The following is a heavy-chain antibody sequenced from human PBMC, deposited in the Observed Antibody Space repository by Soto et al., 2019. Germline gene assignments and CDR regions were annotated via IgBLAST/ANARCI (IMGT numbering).Heavy chain of an antibody. CDR3: AREALSRSTGTYYFYGMDV. CDR2: ISSSSGDI. J-gene: IGHJ6*02. V-gene: IGHV3-21*01. D-gene: IGHD2-2*01. Sequence: EVQLVESGGGLVKPGESLRVSCAASGFTLRGYTMSWVRQAPGKGLEWVSYISSSSGDIYYADSLKGRFTISRDNAKNSLTLQVNSLRAEDTAVYYCAREALSRSTGTYYFYGMDVWGQGTTVTVSS. CDR1: GFTLRGYT.